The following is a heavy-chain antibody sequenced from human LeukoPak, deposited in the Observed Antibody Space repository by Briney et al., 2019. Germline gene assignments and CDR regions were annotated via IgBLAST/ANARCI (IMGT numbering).Heavy chain of an antibody. Sequence: GGSLRLSCAASGFAFNSYTIKWVRQAPGKGLEWVSAITSRGTHIYSADSVKGRFTISRDNAENSAYLQMSSLRAEDTAVYYCARVAQGATTENYYYYYMDVWGKGTTVTVSS. CDR1: GFAFNSYT. CDR3: ARVAQGATTENYYYYYMDV. CDR2: ITSRGTHI. V-gene: IGHV3-21*01. D-gene: IGHD4-11*01. J-gene: IGHJ6*03.